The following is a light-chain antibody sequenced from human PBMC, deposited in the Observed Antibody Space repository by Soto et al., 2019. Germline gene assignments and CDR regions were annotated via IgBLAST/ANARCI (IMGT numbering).Light chain of an antibody. CDR1: QSVSIN. CDR3: QQYSRAPLT. Sequence: TVLTQSPGTLSVSPGDIAILSFRASQSVSINLAWYQQKPGQAPRLVISGASSRTSGIPDRFSASGSGTDFTLTISRLEPEDFAVYYCQQYSRAPLTFGQGTKVDIK. V-gene: IGKV3-20*01. CDR2: GAS. J-gene: IGKJ1*01.